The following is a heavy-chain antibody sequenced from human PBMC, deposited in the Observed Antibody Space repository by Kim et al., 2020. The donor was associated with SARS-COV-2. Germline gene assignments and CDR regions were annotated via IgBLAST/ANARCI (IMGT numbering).Heavy chain of an antibody. D-gene: IGHD3-10*01. J-gene: IGHJ6*02. V-gene: IGHV3-23*01. CDR3: AKAVAGSGSIYYGMDV. Sequence: SVKGRFTISRDNSKNTLYLQMNSLRAEDTAVYYCAKAVAGSGSIYYGMDVWGQGTTVTVSS.